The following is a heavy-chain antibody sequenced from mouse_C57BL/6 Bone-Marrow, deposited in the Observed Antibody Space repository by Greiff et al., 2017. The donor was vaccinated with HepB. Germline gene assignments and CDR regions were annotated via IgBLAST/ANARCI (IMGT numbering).Heavy chain of an antibody. D-gene: IGHD2-5*01. V-gene: IGHV1-55*01. CDR1: GYTFTSYW. CDR2: IYPGSGST. J-gene: IGHJ2*01. Sequence: VQLQQPGAELVKPGASVKMSCKASGYTFTSYWITWVKQRPGQGLEWIGDIYPGSGSTNYNEKFKSKATLTVDTSSSTAYMQVSSLTSEDSAVYYCARMNFGYSNYEGYYFDYWGQGTTLTVSS. CDR3: ARMNFGYSNYEGYYFDY.